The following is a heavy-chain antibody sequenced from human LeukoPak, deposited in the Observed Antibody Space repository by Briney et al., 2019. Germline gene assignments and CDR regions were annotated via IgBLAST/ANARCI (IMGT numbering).Heavy chain of an antibody. D-gene: IGHD5-18*01. CDR3: ARAGEGGYSYGPFDY. CDR2: ISAYNGNT. CDR1: GYTFTSYG. Sequence: ASVKVSCKASGYTFTSYGISWVRQAPGQGLEWMGWISAYNGNTNYAQKLQGRVTMTTDTSTSTAYMELRSLRSDDTAVYYCARAGEGGYSYGPFDYWGQGTLVTVSS. V-gene: IGHV1-18*01. J-gene: IGHJ4*02.